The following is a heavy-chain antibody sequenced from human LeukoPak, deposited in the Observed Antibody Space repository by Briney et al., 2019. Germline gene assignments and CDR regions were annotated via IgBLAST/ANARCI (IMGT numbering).Heavy chain of an antibody. CDR3: ARDRGDSSLDY. CDR1: GFTFSSYA. CDR2: IYSGGST. D-gene: IGHD4-17*01. V-gene: IGHV3-66*01. J-gene: IGHJ4*02. Sequence: GGSLRLSCAASGFTFSSYAMSWVRQAPGKGLEWVSVIYSGGSTYYADSVKGRFTISRDNSKNTLYLQMNSLRAEDTAVYYCARDRGDSSLDYWGQGTLVTVSS.